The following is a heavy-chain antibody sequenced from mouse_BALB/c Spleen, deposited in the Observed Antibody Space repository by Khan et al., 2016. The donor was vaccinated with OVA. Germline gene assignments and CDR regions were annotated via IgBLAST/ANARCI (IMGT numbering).Heavy chain of an antibody. CDR2: IWAGGST. D-gene: IGHD1-1*01. Sequence: QVQLKQSGPGLVAPSQSLSITCTVSGFSLNSYGVHWVRQPPGKGLEWLGVIWAGGSTNPNSALMSRLSISKDNSKSQVFLKMNSLQTDDTAMYYCARAFYYGAWFAFWGQGTLVTVSA. CDR3: ARAFYYGAWFAF. V-gene: IGHV2-9*02. CDR1: GFSLNSYG. J-gene: IGHJ3*01.